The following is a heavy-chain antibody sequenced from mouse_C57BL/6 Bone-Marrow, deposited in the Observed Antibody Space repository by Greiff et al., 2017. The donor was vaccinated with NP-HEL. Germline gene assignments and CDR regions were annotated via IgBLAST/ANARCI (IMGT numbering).Heavy chain of an antibody. Sequence: EVKLMESGPGLVKPSQSLSLTCSVTGYSITSGYYWNWIRQFPGNKLEWMGYISYDGSNNYNPSLKNRISITRDTSKNQFFLKLNSVTTEDTATYYCARWHYYGSSRYYFDYWGQGTTLTVSS. J-gene: IGHJ2*01. D-gene: IGHD1-1*01. V-gene: IGHV3-6*01. CDR1: GYSITSGYY. CDR3: ARWHYYGSSRYYFDY. CDR2: ISYDGSN.